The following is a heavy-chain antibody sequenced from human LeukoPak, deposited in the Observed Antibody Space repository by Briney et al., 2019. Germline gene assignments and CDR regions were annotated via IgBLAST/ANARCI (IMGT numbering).Heavy chain of an antibody. V-gene: IGHV3-74*01. Sequence: GGSLRLSCAASGFTFSSYWMHWVRQAPGKGLVWVSRIKSDGSSANYAESVKGRFTISRDNVKKTMHLQMNSLGAEDTAVYYCATSPPDSSWVYWGQGTLVTVSS. D-gene: IGHD6-13*01. CDR1: GFTFSSYW. CDR3: ATSPPDSSWVY. CDR2: IKSDGSSA. J-gene: IGHJ4*02.